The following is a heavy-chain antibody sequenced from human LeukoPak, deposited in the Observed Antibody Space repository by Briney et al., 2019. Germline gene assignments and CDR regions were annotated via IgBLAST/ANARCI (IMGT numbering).Heavy chain of an antibody. J-gene: IGHJ4*02. CDR1: GYTFTSYG. CDR3: ARDLLQYFDWLTMAGY. V-gene: IGHV1-18*01. D-gene: IGHD3-9*01. Sequence: GASVKVSCKASGYTFTSYGISWVRQAPGQGLEWMGWISAYNGNTKYAQRLQGRVTMTTDTSTTTAYVELGSLRSDDTAVYYCARDLLQYFDWLTMAGYWGQGTLVSVSS. CDR2: ISAYNGNT.